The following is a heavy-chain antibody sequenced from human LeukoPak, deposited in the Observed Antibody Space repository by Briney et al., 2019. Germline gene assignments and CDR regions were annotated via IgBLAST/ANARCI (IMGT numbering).Heavy chain of an antibody. Sequence: GGSLRLSCAASGFTLSSYGMHWVRQAPGKGLEWVAFIRSDGINKYYADSVKGRFTISGDNSKNTLYLQIDSLRPEDTAVYYCARDPGFDFNWAIVLDYWGQGTLVTVSS. D-gene: IGHD3-9*01. J-gene: IGHJ4*02. CDR2: IRSDGINK. CDR1: GFTLSSYG. V-gene: IGHV3-30*02. CDR3: ARDPGFDFNWAIVLDY.